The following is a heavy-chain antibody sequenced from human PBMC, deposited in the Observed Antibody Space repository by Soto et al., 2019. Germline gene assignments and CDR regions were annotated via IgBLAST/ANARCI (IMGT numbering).Heavy chain of an antibody. CDR3: ARAIKLEYYYVH. CDR1: GGSISSGDYY. J-gene: IGHJ4*02. D-gene: IGHD3-10*02. V-gene: IGHV4-30-4*01. CDR2: IYYSGST. Sequence: PSETLSLTCTVSGGSISSGDYYWSWIRQPPGKGLEWVGYIYYSGSTYYNPSLKSRVTISVDTSKNQFSLKLSSVTAADTAVYYCARAIKLEYYYVHWGQGTRVTVSS.